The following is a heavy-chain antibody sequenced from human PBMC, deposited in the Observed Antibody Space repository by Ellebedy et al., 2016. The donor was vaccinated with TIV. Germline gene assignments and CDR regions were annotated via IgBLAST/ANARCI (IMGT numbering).Heavy chain of an antibody. CDR1: GFTVSSNY. D-gene: IGHD3-22*01. Sequence: GGSLRLSXAASGFTVSSNYMSWVRQAPGKGLEWVANIKHDGSEKHYVDSVKGRFTISRDNAKNSLFLQMDRLRAEDTAMFYCARVQSYFDSSGSYNWYFDLWGRGSLVTVSS. J-gene: IGHJ2*01. CDR2: IKHDGSEK. CDR3: ARVQSYFDSSGSYNWYFDL. V-gene: IGHV3-7*01.